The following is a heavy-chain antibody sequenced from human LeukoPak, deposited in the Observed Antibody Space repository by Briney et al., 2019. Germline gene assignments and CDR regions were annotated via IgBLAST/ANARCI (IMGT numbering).Heavy chain of an antibody. CDR3: AKAPRGYSNYGYFDY. J-gene: IGHJ4*02. CDR1: GFTFSSYW. Sequence: QPGGSLRLSCAASGFTFSSYWMSWVRQAPGKGLEWVANIKQDGSEKYYVDSVKGRFTISRDNAKNSLYLQMNSLRAEDTAVYYCAKAPRGYSNYGYFDYWGQGTLVTVSS. D-gene: IGHD4-11*01. CDR2: IKQDGSEK. V-gene: IGHV3-7*03.